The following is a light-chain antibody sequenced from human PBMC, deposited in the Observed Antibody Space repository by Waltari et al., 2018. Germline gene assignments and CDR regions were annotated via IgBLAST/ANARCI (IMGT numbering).Light chain of an antibody. Sequence: DIMVTQSPLSLPVTPGEPASISCTSTQSLLQSNGYDYLDWSLHKPGPAPQLLMYLGSNRASGVPDRLSGSGSGTNFTLKISRVEAEDVGVYYCMQGLQPPWTFGQGTKVEI. J-gene: IGKJ1*01. CDR1: QSLLQSNGYDY. V-gene: IGKV2-28*01. CDR3: MQGLQPPWT. CDR2: LGS.